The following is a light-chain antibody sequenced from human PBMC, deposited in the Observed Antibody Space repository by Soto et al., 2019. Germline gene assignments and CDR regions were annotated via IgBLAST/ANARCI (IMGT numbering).Light chain of an antibody. J-gene: IGLJ1*01. Sequence: QSALTQPASVSGSPGQSITISCTGSSSDVGGYDYVSWYQQHPGKPPKLMIYDVSNRSSGVSDRFSGSKSGNTASLTISGLQAEDEADYYCSSYTSSSTSCVFGPGTKLTVL. CDR2: DVS. CDR1: SSDVGGYDY. CDR3: SSYTSSSTSCV. V-gene: IGLV2-14*01.